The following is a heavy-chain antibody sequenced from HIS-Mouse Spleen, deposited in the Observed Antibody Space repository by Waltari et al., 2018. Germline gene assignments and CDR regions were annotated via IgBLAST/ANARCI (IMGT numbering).Heavy chain of an antibody. CDR1: GFTFSSYA. Sequence: QVQLVESGGGVVQPGRSLRLSCAASGFTFSSYAMHWVRQAPGKGLEWVAVISYDGSNKYYADSVKGRFTISRDNSKNTLYLQMNSLRAEDTAVYYCARDVGVGATKGPWGQGTLVTVSS. CDR3: ARDVGVGATKGP. J-gene: IGHJ5*02. V-gene: IGHV3-30*04. D-gene: IGHD1-26*01. CDR2: ISYDGSNK.